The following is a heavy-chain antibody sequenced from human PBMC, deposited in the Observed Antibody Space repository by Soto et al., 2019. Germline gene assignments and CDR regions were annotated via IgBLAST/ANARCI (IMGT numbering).Heavy chain of an antibody. CDR3: AKGVHDSSGYYYRRAGPLAY. CDR2: ISYDGSNK. Sequence: QVQLVESGGGVVQPGRSLRLSCAASGFTFSSYGMHWVRQAPGKGLEWVAVISYDGSNKYYADSVKGRFTISRDNSKNTLYLQMNSLRAEDTAVYYCAKGVHDSSGYYYRRAGPLAYWGQGTLVTVSS. V-gene: IGHV3-30*18. J-gene: IGHJ4*02. CDR1: GFTFSSYG. D-gene: IGHD3-22*01.